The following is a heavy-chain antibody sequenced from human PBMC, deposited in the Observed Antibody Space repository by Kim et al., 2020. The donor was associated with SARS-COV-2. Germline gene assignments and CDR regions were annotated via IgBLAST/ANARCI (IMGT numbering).Heavy chain of an antibody. D-gene: IGHD3-22*01. Sequence: GGSLRLSCAASGFTFSSYGMHWVRQAPGKGLEWVAVIWYDGSNKYYADSVKGRFTISRDNSKNTLYLQMNSLRAEDTAVYYCARDSSMIVPVGYYGMDVWGQGTTVTVSS. V-gene: IGHV3-33*01. CDR1: GFTFSSYG. CDR2: IWYDGSNK. CDR3: ARDSSMIVPVGYYGMDV. J-gene: IGHJ6*02.